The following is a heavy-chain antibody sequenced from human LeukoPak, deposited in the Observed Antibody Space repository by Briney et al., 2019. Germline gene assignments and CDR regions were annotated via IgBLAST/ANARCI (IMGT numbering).Heavy chain of an antibody. CDR3: AFSRDDYVWGSYPIGY. D-gene: IGHD3-16*02. CDR2: IYYSGST. J-gene: IGHJ4*02. Sequence: SETLSLTCTVSGGSISSGGYYWSWIRQHPGKGLEWIGYIYYSGSTYYNPSLKSRVTISVDTSKNQFSLKLSSVTAADTAVYYCAFSRDDYVWGSYPIGYWGQGTLVTVSS. V-gene: IGHV4-31*03. CDR1: GGSISSGGYY.